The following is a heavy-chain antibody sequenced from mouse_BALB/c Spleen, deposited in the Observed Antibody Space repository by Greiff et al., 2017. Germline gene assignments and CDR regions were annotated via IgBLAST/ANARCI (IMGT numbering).Heavy chain of an antibody. CDR2: IWAGGST. Sequence: VQLQQSGPGLVAPSQSLSITCTVSGFSLTSYGVHWVRQPPGKGLEWLGVIWAGGSTNYNSALMSRLSISKDNSKSQVFLKMNSLQTDDTAMYYCVREGGGYYTWFAYWGQGTLVTVSA. D-gene: IGHD2-12*01. V-gene: IGHV2-9*02. J-gene: IGHJ3*01. CDR1: GFSLTSYG. CDR3: VREGGGYYTWFAY.